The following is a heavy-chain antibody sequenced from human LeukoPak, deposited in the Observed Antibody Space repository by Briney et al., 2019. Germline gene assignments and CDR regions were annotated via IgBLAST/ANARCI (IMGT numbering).Heavy chain of an antibody. Sequence: PSETLSLTCTVSGASISLYYWSWIRQPAGKGLEWIGEVHLDGRTNYNPSLKSRLVMSADLPENHISLKLTSVTAADTAVYYCAREGGFYRPLDYSGQGTLVTVSS. J-gene: IGHJ4*02. V-gene: IGHV4-4*07. CDR2: VHLDGRT. D-gene: IGHD6-25*01. CDR1: GASISLYY. CDR3: AREGGFYRPLDY.